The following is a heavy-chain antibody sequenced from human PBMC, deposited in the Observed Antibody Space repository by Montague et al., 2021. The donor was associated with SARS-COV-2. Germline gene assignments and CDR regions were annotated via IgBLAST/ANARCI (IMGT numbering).Heavy chain of an antibody. CDR1: GGSFSSSSYY. CDR2: IYYSGST. D-gene: IGHD3-16*02. V-gene: IGHV4-39*01. CDR3: ARHRTYYGEVWGPHRYTPDH. J-gene: IGHJ4*02. Sequence: SETLSLTCSVSGGSFSSSSYYWGWIRQPPGKEPEWIGCIYYSGSTNYNPSLKSRVTMSVDTSKKQFSLRLTPVTAADTAVYYCARHRTYYGEVWGPHRYTPDHWGQGTLVTVSS.